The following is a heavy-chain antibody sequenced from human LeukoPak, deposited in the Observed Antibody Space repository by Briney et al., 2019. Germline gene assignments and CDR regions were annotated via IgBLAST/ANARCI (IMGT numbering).Heavy chain of an antibody. CDR3: ARSLGYCTGATCYSFDS. CDR1: GGSISSSIW. CDR2: IYHSGST. J-gene: IGHJ4*02. V-gene: IGHV4-4*02. Sequence: PSETLSLTCAVSGGSISSSIWWSWVRQPPGKGLEWIWEIYHSGSTNYNQSLKSRVTISVDTSKNQFSLKVNSVTAADTAVYYCARSLGYCTGATCYSFDSWGQGTLVTVSS. D-gene: IGHD2-8*02.